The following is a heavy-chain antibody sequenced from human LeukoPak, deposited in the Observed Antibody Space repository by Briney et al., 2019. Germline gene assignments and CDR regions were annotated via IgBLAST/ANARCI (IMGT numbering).Heavy chain of an antibody. Sequence: GGSLRLSCAASGFTFSSYSMNWVRQAPGKGLEWVSYISSSSSTIYYANSVKGRFTISRDNAKNSLYLQMNSLRAEDTAVYYCAREWELLPLGGAFDLWGQGTMVTVSS. CDR2: ISSSSSTI. J-gene: IGHJ3*01. CDR1: GFTFSSYS. D-gene: IGHD1-26*01. V-gene: IGHV3-48*04. CDR3: AREWELLPLGGAFDL.